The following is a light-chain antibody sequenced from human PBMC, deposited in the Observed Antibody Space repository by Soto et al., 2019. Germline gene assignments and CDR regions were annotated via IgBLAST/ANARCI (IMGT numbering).Light chain of an antibody. V-gene: IGKV1-12*01. CDR1: QGISTW. Sequence: DIQLTQSPSSVSASVGDSVTISCRASQGISTWLAWYQQKAGKAPKLLIYGASTLQSGVPSRFSGSGSGTDFTLTISSLQPEDSAAYYCQQSHSSPLTFGGGTKVDIK. CDR3: QQSHSSPLT. J-gene: IGKJ4*01. CDR2: GAS.